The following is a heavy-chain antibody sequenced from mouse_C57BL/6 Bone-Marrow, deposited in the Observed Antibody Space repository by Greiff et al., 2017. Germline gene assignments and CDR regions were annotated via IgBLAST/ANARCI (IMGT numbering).Heavy chain of an antibody. J-gene: IGHJ4*01. Sequence: EVNLVESGGGLVQPGGSMKLSCAASGFTFSDAWMDWVRQSPEKGLEWVAEIRNKANNHATYYAESVKGRFTISRDDYKSSVYLQMNSLRAEDTGIYYCTRQGDYYGSRDYYAMDYWGQGTSVTVSS. D-gene: IGHD1-1*01. CDR1: GFTFSDAW. CDR3: TRQGDYYGSRDYYAMDY. V-gene: IGHV6-6*01. CDR2: IRNKANNHAT.